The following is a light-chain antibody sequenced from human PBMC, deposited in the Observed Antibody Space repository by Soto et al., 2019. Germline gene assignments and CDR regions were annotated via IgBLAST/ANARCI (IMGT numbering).Light chain of an antibody. CDR1: QSVSSY. Sequence: EIVLTQSPATLSFSPGERATLSCMASQSVSSYLAWYQQKPGQAPRLLIYDASNRATGIPARFSGSGSGTDFTLTISSLEPEDFAVYYCQQRSNWPPITFGQGTRLEIK. CDR2: DAS. J-gene: IGKJ5*01. V-gene: IGKV3-11*01. CDR3: QQRSNWPPIT.